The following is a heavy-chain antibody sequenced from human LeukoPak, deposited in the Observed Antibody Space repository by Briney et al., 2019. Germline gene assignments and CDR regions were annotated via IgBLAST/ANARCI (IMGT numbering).Heavy chain of an antibody. CDR3: ARDHWNYHAFDY. CDR1: GFLVSDNY. J-gene: IGHJ4*02. D-gene: IGHD1-7*01. V-gene: IGHV3-53*01. CDR2: LYTGGST. Sequence: GGSLRLSCAASGFLVSDNYMHWLRQAPGKGLEWVSVLYTGGSTYYADSGKGRFTISRDNSKNTLYLQMNSLRVEGTAVYYCARDHWNYHAFDYWGQGTLVTVAS.